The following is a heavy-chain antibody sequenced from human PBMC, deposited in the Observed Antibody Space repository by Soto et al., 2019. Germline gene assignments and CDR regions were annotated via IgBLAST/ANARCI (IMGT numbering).Heavy chain of an antibody. Sequence: PSETLSLTCAVYGGSFSGYYWSWIRQPPGKGLEWIGEINHSGSTNYNPSLKSRVTISVDTSKNQFSLKLSSVTAADRFVYYCGRGFFNSSPPGMGAYYYHYYMAVWGKGTTVPVS. CDR3: GRGFFNSSPPGMGAYYYHYYMAV. D-gene: IGHD6-13*01. CDR1: GGSFSGYY. J-gene: IGHJ6*03. CDR2: INHSGST. V-gene: IGHV4-34*01.